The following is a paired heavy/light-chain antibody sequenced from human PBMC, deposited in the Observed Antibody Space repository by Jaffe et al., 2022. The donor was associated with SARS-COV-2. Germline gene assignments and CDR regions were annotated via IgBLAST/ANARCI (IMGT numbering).Light chain of an antibody. V-gene: IGKV3-20*01. Sequence: EIVLTQSPGTLSLSPGERATLSCRASQSVSSSYLAWYQQKPGQALRLLIYGASSRATGIPDRFSGSGSGTDFTLTISRLEAEDFAVYYCQQYGSSSVTFGQGTKLESK. CDR2: GAS. CDR1: QSVSSSY. J-gene: IGKJ2*01. CDR3: QQYGSSSVT.
Heavy chain of an antibody. CDR1: GFSFSSYA. Sequence: EVQLLESGGGLVQPGGSLRLSCAASGFSFSSYAMSWVRQAPGKGLEWVSAISGGGGSTYYADSVKGRFTISRDNSKTTLYLQMNSLRAEDTAVYYCAKPEVPAAVHYPYYFDYWGQGTLVTVSS. V-gene: IGHV3-23*01. J-gene: IGHJ4*02. CDR2: ISGGGGST. D-gene: IGHD2-2*01. CDR3: AKPEVPAAVHYPYYFDY.